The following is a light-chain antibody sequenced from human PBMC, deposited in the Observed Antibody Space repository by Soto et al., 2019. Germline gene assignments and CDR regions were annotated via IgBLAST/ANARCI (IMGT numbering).Light chain of an antibody. Sequence: DIVTTQSPDSLAVSLGERATINCKSSQSVLYSSNNKNYLAWYQQKPGQPPKLLIYWASARESGVPDRFSGSGSGTDVTLTISSLQAEDVAVYYCQQYYSTPWTFGQGTKVEIK. J-gene: IGKJ1*01. CDR3: QQYYSTPWT. CDR2: WAS. CDR1: QSVLYSSNNKNY. V-gene: IGKV4-1*01.